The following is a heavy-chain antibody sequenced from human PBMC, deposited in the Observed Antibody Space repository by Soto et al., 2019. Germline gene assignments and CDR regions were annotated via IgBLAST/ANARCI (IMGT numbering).Heavy chain of an antibody. Sequence: PSETLSLTCAVYGGSFSGYYWIWIRQPPGKGLEWIGEINHSGSTNYNPSLKSRVTISVDTSKNQFSLKLSSVTAADTAVYYCARALRITGTTLSYYYYGMDVWGQGTTVTVSS. CDR2: INHSGST. CDR1: GGSFSGYY. V-gene: IGHV4-34*01. CDR3: ARALRITGTTLSYYYYGMDV. J-gene: IGHJ6*02. D-gene: IGHD1-7*01.